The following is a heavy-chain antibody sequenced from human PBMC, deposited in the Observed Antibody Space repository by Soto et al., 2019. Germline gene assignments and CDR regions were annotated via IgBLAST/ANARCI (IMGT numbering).Heavy chain of an antibody. CDR3: ARHWTGLDY. V-gene: IGHV4-59*08. Sequence: QVQLQESGPGLVKPSETLSLTCTVSGGSISSYYWSWIRQPPGKGLAYIGYIHYSGSTHYKPSLRSRVTISVDTSMNQFSLKLSSVSAADTAGYCCARHWTGLDYWGQRTLVTVSS. CDR1: GGSISSYY. D-gene: IGHD2-8*02. CDR2: IHYSGST. J-gene: IGHJ4*02.